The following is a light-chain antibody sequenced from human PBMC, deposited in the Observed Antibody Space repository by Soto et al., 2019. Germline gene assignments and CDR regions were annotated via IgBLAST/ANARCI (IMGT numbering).Light chain of an antibody. Sequence: QSALTQPRSVSGSPGQSVTISCTGTSSDVGGYNYVSWYQQLPGKAPKLMIYDVTKRPSGVPDRFSGSKSGNTASLTISGLQTDDEADYYCCSYAGSYTHVFGTGTKVTVL. J-gene: IGLJ1*01. CDR2: DVT. CDR1: SSDVGGYNY. V-gene: IGLV2-11*01. CDR3: CSYAGSYTHV.